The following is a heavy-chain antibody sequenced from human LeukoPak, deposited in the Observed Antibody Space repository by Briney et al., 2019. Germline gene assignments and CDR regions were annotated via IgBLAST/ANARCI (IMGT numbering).Heavy chain of an antibody. D-gene: IGHD1-26*01. CDR2: LFSNGAT. V-gene: IGHV3-53*01. J-gene: IGHJ5*02. CDR1: GFAVNNNF. Sequence: GGSLRLSCAASGFAVNNNFMSWVRQPPGKGLEWVSVLFSNGATYYLDSVKDRFTISRDDSKNIVYLQLYTLRGEDTAIYYCAKPRPGGSYDHWGRGTLVTVSS. CDR3: AKPRPGGSYDH.